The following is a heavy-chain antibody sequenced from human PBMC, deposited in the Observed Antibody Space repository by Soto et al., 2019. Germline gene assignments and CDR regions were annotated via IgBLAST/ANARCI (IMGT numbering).Heavy chain of an antibody. CDR2: ISSSSSYI. V-gene: IGHV3-21*01. D-gene: IGHD6-13*01. CDR3: ARGAVQQLVRAPRYYYYGMDV. CDR1: GFTFSSYS. J-gene: IGHJ6*02. Sequence: PGGSLRLSCAASGFTFSSYSMNWVRQAPWKGLEWVSSISSSSSYIYYADSVKGRFTISRDNAKNSLYLQMNSLRAEDTAVYYCARGAVQQLVRAPRYYYYGMDVWGQGTTVTVSS.